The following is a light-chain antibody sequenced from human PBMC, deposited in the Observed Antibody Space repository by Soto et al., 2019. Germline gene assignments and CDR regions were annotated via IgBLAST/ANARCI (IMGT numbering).Light chain of an antibody. CDR3: QQTYTTPFT. J-gene: IGKJ4*01. V-gene: IGKV1-39*01. Sequence: DIHMTQSPSSLSASVGDRVTITCRASQSISSYLSWYKQKPGKAPKRLIYVGSTLQSGVPSRFSGSGSGTDFTLTISSLQPEDFATYFCQQTYTTPFTFGGGTKVDVK. CDR2: VGS. CDR1: QSISSY.